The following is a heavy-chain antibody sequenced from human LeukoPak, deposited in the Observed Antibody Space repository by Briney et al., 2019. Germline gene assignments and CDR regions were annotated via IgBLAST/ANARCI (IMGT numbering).Heavy chain of an antibody. CDR1: GLALNTYS. D-gene: IGHD6-13*01. CDR2: MSYDGRTT. V-gene: IGHV3-30*04. J-gene: IGHJ4*02. Sequence: GGSLRLSFAASGLALNTYSLHWLRQAPCKGLAWVAVMSYDGRTTYYADSVKGGFTIFRDSSTNTVFLGMTSLRTEDTALYYCARDGEQHLVLHHLEYWGQGT. CDR3: ARDGEQHLVLHHLEY.